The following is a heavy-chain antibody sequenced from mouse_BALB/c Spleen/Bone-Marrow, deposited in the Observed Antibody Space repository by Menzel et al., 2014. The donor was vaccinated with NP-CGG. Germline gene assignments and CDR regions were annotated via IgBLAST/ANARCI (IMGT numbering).Heavy chain of an antibody. CDR2: INPDSSTI. CDR3: TRLHYYGYSAY. Sequence: EVILVESGGGLVQPGGSLKLSCAASGFDFSSYWMSWVRQAPGKGLEWIGEINPDSSTINYTPSLKDKFIISRVNAKNTLYLQKNKVRSEDTALYYCTRLHYYGYSAYWGQGTLVTVST. CDR1: GFDFSSYW. V-gene: IGHV4-1*02. D-gene: IGHD1-2*01. J-gene: IGHJ3*01.